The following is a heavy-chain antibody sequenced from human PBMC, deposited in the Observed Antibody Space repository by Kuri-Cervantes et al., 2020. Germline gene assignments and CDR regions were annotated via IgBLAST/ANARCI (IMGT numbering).Heavy chain of an antibody. D-gene: IGHD6-19*01. CDR1: GGSFSGYY. CDR2: INHSGST. V-gene: IGHV4-34*01. J-gene: IGHJ6*02. Sequence: SETLSPTCAVYGGSFSGYYWSWIRQPPGKGLEWIGEINHSGSTNYNPSLKSRVTISVDTSKNQFSLNPSSVNAADTAVYYCARRNQGNSSGWYGSASSSMDVWGQGTTVTVSS. CDR3: ARRNQGNSSGWYGSASSSMDV.